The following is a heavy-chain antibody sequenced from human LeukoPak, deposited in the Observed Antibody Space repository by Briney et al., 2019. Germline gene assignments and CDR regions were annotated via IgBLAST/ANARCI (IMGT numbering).Heavy chain of an antibody. CDR1: GFTFSSYW. D-gene: IGHD6-19*01. CDR2: IKQGGSEK. J-gene: IGHJ4*02. CDR3: AKAIAVAGPFDY. V-gene: IGHV3-7*03. Sequence: PGGSLRLSCAASGFTFSSYWMNWVRQAPGKGLEWVANIKQGGSEKYYVDSVKGRFTISRDNAKNSLYLQMNSLRAEDTAVYYCAKAIAVAGPFDYWGQGTLVTVSS.